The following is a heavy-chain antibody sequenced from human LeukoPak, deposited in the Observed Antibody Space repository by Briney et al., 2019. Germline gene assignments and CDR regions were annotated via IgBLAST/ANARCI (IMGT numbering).Heavy chain of an antibody. J-gene: IGHJ6*03. CDR2: IYYSGST. V-gene: IGHV4-61*10. Sequence: SETLSLTCTVSGGSISSGSYYWSWIRQPAGKGLEWIGYIYYSGSTNYNPSLKSRVTISVDTSKNQFSLKLSSVTAADTAVYYCARVEYSSGWYYYMDVWGKGTTVTVSS. D-gene: IGHD6-19*01. CDR1: GGSISSGSYY. CDR3: ARVEYSSGWYYYMDV.